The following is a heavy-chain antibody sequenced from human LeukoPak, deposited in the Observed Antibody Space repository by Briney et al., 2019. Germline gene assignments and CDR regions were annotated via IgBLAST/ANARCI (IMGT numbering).Heavy chain of an antibody. CDR3: ARAGSDWSFDY. J-gene: IGHJ4*02. CDR1: GGSISSYY. CDR2: NSYNGNT. D-gene: IGHD6-19*01. V-gene: IGHV4-59*01. Sequence: PAETLSLTCTVSGGSISSYYWTWIRQPPGKGLEWIGYNSYNGNTNFNPSLKSRVFISLDMSKNQFSLKLSSVTAADTAVYYCARAGSDWSFDYWGQGTLVTVSS.